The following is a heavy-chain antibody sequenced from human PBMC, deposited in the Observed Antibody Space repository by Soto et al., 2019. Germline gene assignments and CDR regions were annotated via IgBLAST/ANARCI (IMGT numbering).Heavy chain of an antibody. V-gene: IGHV3-30*18. CDR1: GFTFSSYG. CDR3: AKGYSGYDTIDY. Sequence: QVQLVESGGGVVQPGRSLRLSCAASGFTFSSYGMHWVRQAPGKGLEWVAVISDDGSNKYYADSVKGRFTITRDNSKNTLYLQMNSLRAEDTSVYYCAKGYSGYDTIDYWGQGTLVTVSS. CDR2: ISDDGSNK. D-gene: IGHD5-12*01. J-gene: IGHJ4*02.